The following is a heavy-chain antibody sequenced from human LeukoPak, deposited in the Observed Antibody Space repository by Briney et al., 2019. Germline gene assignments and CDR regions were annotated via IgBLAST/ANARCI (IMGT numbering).Heavy chain of an antibody. CDR2: ISSSGSTI. Sequence: GGSLRLSCAASGFTFSDYYMSWIRQAPGKGLEWVSYISSSGSTIYYADSVKGRFTISRDNAKNSLYLQMNSLRAEETAVYYCARPRQPYGSGSYYLDYWGQGTLVTVSS. D-gene: IGHD3-10*01. J-gene: IGHJ4*02. CDR3: ARPRQPYGSGSYYLDY. V-gene: IGHV3-11*01. CDR1: GFTFSDYY.